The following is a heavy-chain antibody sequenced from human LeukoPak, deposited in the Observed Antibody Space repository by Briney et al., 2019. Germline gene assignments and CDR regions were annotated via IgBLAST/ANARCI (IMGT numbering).Heavy chain of an antibody. Sequence: PSETLSLTCTVSGGSISSSSYYWGWIRQPPGKGLEWIGSIYYSGSTYYNPSLKSRVTISVDTSKNQFSLKLSSVTAADTAVYYCAGFTVTMWERNDYWGQGILVTVSS. V-gene: IGHV4-39*01. CDR2: IYYSGST. CDR3: AGFTVTMWERNDY. CDR1: GGSISSSSYY. D-gene: IGHD4-17*01. J-gene: IGHJ4*02.